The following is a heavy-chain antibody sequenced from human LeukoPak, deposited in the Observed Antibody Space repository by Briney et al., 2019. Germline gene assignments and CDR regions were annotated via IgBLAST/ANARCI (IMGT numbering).Heavy chain of an antibody. CDR1: GYTFTSYY. V-gene: IGHV1-46*01. Sequence: GASVKVSCKASGYTFTSYYMHWVRQAPGQGLEWMGIINPSGGSTSYAQKFQGRVTMTRDTSTSTVYMELSSLRSEDTAVYYCARVPRLYCSSTSCYRGGNAFDIWGQGTMVTVSP. J-gene: IGHJ3*02. D-gene: IGHD2-2*02. CDR3: ARVPRLYCSSTSCYRGGNAFDI. CDR2: INPSGGST.